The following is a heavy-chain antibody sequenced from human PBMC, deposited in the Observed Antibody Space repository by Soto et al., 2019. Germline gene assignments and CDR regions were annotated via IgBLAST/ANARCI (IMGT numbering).Heavy chain of an antibody. CDR3: ARSPPGGYHYYYGLDV. CDR1: AFTFSSYD. J-gene: IGHJ6*02. CDR2: IGTAGDT. V-gene: IGHV3-13*01. Sequence: GGSLRLSCAASAFTFSSYDMHWVRHATRKVQDWVSAIGTAGDTYYPGSVKGRFTISRENAKNSLYLQMNSLRAGDTAVYYCARSPPGGYHYYYGLDVWGQGTTVTVSS. D-gene: IGHD3-22*01.